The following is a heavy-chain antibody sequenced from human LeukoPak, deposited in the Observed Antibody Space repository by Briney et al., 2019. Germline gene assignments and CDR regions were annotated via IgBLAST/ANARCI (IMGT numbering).Heavy chain of an antibody. CDR2: FDPEDGET. D-gene: IGHD5-24*01. CDR3: ATDGALGGLHTYYFDY. J-gene: IGHJ4*02. Sequence: ASVKVSCKVSGYTLTELSMHWVRQAPGKGLEWRGGFDPEDGETIYAQKFQGRVTMTEDTSTDTAYMELSSLRSEDTAVYYCATDGALGGLHTYYFDYWGQGTLVTVSS. V-gene: IGHV1-24*01. CDR1: GYTLTELS.